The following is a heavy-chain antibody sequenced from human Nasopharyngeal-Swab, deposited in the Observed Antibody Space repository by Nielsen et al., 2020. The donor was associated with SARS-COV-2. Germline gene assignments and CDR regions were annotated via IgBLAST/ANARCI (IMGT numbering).Heavy chain of an antibody. CDR3: ARRNSSGTYYFDY. Sequence: GSLRLSCTVSGGSISSSSYYWGWIRQPPGKGLEWIGSIYYSGSTYYNPSLKSRVTISVDTSKNQFSLKLSSVTAADTAVYYCARRNSSGTYYFDYWGQGTLVTVSS. D-gene: IGHD3-22*01. J-gene: IGHJ4*02. V-gene: IGHV4-39*01. CDR1: GGSISSSSYY. CDR2: IYYSGST.